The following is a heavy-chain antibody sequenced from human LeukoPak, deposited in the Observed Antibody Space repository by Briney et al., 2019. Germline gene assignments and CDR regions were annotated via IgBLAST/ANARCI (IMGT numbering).Heavy chain of an antibody. D-gene: IGHD3-9*01. CDR2: INPNNGGT. CDR1: GYTFTGYY. Sequence: ASVKVSCKASGYTFTGYYIHWVRQAPGQGLEWMGRINPNNGGTNYAQKFQGRVTMTRDMSMSTAYMELSRLRSVDTAVYYCALEEDNILTGQGVDYWGQGTLVTVSS. J-gene: IGHJ4*02. CDR3: ALEEDNILTGQGVDY. V-gene: IGHV1-2*06.